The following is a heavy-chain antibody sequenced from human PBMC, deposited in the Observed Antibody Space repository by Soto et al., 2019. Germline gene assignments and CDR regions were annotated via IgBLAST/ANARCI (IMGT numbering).Heavy chain of an antibody. Sequence: PGGSLRLSCAVSGFTFSNYGMHWVRQAPGKGLEWVSVISYDGSNKYYADSVKGRFTISRDNSKNTLYLQMNSLRAEDTAVYYCAKDVSQYSSSWAWYFDYWGQGTLVTVSS. J-gene: IGHJ4*02. V-gene: IGHV3-30*18. CDR3: AKDVSQYSSSWAWYFDY. D-gene: IGHD6-13*01. CDR2: ISYDGSNK. CDR1: GFTFSNYG.